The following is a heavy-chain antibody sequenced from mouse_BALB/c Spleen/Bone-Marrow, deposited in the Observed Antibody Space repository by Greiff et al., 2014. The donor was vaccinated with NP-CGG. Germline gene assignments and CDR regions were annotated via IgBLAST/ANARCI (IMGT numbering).Heavy chain of an antibody. Sequence: VQLQQSGPELVKPGASVRTSCKASGYTFTSYYIHWVKQRPGQGLEWIGWIFPGNFYTKFNENFKGRATLTADKSSSTAYMHLSSLTSEDSAVYFCARDDYDYWGQGTTLTVSS. CDR1: GYTFTSYY. D-gene: IGHD2-4*01. V-gene: IGHV1S56*01. J-gene: IGHJ2*01. CDR3: ARDDYDY. CDR2: IFPGNFYT.